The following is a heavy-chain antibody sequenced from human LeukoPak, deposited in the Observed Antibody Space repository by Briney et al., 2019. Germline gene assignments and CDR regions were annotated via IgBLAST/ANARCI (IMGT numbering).Heavy chain of an antibody. CDR1: GFSLMNAW. J-gene: IGHJ4*02. V-gene: IGHV3-15*01. CDR3: TTFYHEYSPY. D-gene: IGHD2/OR15-2a*01. CDR2: IKSNADGGTP. Sequence: GGSLRLSCAASGFSLMNAWMIWVRQAPGKGLEWVGRIKSNADGGTPDYAAPARGRFTITRDDSKNTLYLQMNSLKTEDTAVYYCTTFYHEYSPYWGRGTLITVSS.